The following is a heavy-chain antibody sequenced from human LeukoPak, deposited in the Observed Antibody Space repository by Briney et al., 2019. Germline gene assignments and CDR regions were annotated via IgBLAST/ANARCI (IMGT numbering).Heavy chain of an antibody. CDR3: AREGTVTSGHNGMDV. CDR2: IYYSGRT. CDR1: GGSISTYY. D-gene: IGHD4-17*01. J-gene: IGHJ6*02. Sequence: SETLSLTCTVSGGSISTYYWSWIRQPPGKGLEWIGYIYYSGRTNYNPSLKSRVTILVDTSKSQFSLKLSSVTAADTAVYYCAREGTVTSGHNGMDVWGQGTTVTVSS. V-gene: IGHV4-59*01.